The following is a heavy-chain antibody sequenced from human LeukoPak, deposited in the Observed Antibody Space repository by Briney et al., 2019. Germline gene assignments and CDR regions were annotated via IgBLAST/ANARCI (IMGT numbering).Heavy chain of an antibody. CDR2: IYPDASDI. CDR3: AISDRAILRLDY. CDR1: GYSFSSYW. V-gene: IGHV5-51*01. D-gene: IGHD4-17*01. Sequence: GESLKISCKGSGYSFSSYWTGWVRQLPGKGLEWMGIIYPDASDIRYTPSFQGQVTISADKSINTAYLQWSSLEASDTAMYYCAISDRAILRLDYWGQGTLVTVSS. J-gene: IGHJ4*02.